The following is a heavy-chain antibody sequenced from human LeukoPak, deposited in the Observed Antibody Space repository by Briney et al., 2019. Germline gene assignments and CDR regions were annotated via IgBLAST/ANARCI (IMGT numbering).Heavy chain of an antibody. Sequence: GGSLRLSCAASGFTFSSHAMHWVRQAPGKGLEWVAVISYDGSNKYYADSVKGRFTISRDNSKNTLYLQMNSLRAEDTAVYYCARDHDTAMASDMDVWGKGTTVTVSS. CDR1: GFTFSSHA. D-gene: IGHD5-18*01. CDR2: ISYDGSNK. CDR3: ARDHDTAMASDMDV. V-gene: IGHV3-30*04. J-gene: IGHJ6*03.